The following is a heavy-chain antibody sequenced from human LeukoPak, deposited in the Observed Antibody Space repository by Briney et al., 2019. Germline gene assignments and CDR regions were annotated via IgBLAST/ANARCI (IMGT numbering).Heavy chain of an antibody. V-gene: IGHV3-23*01. D-gene: IGHD1-14*01. Sequence: GGSLRLSCAVSGFTFSAYAMSWVRQAPGKGLEWVSAISGSGGSTYYAESVKGRFTISRDNSKNTLYLQMNSLRAEDTAVYYCAKDGIIYDSVTDWYFDLWGRGTLVTVSS. J-gene: IGHJ2*01. CDR2: ISGSGGST. CDR3: AKDGIIYDSVTDWYFDL. CDR1: GFTFSAYA.